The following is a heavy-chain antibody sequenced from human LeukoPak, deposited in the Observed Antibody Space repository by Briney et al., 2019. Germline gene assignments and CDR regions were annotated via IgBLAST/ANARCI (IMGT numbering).Heavy chain of an antibody. Sequence: ASVKVSCKASGYTFTSYYIHWVRQAPGQGLEWMGIINLSDDSTTYAQQFQGRVTMTRDTSSSTVYMELSSLRSEDTAVYYCATPLVAAYRTSSDYWGQGTLVTVSS. V-gene: IGHV1-46*01. CDR2: INLSDDST. J-gene: IGHJ4*02. CDR3: ATPLVAAYRTSSDY. D-gene: IGHD2-15*01. CDR1: GYTFTSYY.